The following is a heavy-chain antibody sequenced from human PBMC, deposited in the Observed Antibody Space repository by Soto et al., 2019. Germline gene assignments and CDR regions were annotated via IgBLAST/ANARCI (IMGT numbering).Heavy chain of an antibody. CDR2: MEPSTGRT. Sequence: QVQLVQSGAEVREPGASVKVSCKASGYSFTSLDINWVRQTAGQGLEWMGWMEPSTGRTGYAQKFQGRVTMTRDTSINTAYMELTTLTSDDTAFYYCARGVSGGVDYWGQGTLVIVSS. J-gene: IGHJ4*02. D-gene: IGHD3-16*01. CDR1: GYSFTSLD. V-gene: IGHV1-8*01. CDR3: ARGVSGGVDY.